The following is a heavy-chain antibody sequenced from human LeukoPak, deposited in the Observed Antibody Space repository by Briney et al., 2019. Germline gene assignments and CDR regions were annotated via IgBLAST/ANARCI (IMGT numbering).Heavy chain of an antibody. CDR3: AREPFCSGRSCYSDY. V-gene: IGHV1-69*13. D-gene: IGHD2-15*01. CDR1: GGTFSIYA. J-gene: IGHJ4*02. CDR2: IIPIFGTA. Sequence: ASVKVSFKASGGTFSIYAISWVRQAPGQGLEWMGGIIPIFGTANYAQKFQGRVTITADESTSTAYMELSSLRSEDTAVYYCAREPFCSGRSCYSDYWGQGTLVTVSS.